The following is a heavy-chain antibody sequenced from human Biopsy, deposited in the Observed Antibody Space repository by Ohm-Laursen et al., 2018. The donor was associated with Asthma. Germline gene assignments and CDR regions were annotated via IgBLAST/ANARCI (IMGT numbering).Heavy chain of an antibody. V-gene: IGHV3-11*04. CDR1: GFTFSDYY. D-gene: IGHD3-3*02. CDR2: INGKSNSI. J-gene: IGHJ1*01. CDR3: ARTFHFWSPYHAEHYQL. Sequence: GSLRFSCTASGFTFSDYYMSWIRQAPGKGLEWISYINGKSNSIEYADSVKGRFTISRDNAKNSLYLQMNSLRAEDTAVYYCARTFHFWSPYHAEHYQLWGQGTLVTVSS.